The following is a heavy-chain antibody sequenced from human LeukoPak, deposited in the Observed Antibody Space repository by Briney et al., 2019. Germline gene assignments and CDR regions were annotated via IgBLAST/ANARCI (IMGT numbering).Heavy chain of an antibody. J-gene: IGHJ6*02. V-gene: IGHV1-69*13. D-gene: IGHD3-9*01. CDR2: IIPIFGTA. CDR1: GGTFISYA. Sequence: SVKVSCKASGGTFISYAISWVRQAPGQGLEWMGGIIPIFGTANYAQKFQGRVTITADESTSTAYMELSSLRSEDTDVYYCARVLRYFDWLYKPSYYGMDVWGQGTTVTVSS. CDR3: ARVLRYFDWLYKPSYYGMDV.